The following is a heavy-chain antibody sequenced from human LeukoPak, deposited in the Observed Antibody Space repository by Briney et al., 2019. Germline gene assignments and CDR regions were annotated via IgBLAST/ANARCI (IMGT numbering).Heavy chain of an antibody. CDR2: IIPIFGTA. CDR3: ARGRGVLQQLVPYFDY. V-gene: IGHV1-69*13. CDR1: GGTFISYA. D-gene: IGHD6-13*01. Sequence: ASVTVSFTASGGTFISYAISWVRQAPGQGLEWMGGIIPIFGTANYAQKFQGRVTITADESTSTAYMELSSLRSEDTAVYYCARGRGVLQQLVPYFDYWGQGTLVTVSS. J-gene: IGHJ4*02.